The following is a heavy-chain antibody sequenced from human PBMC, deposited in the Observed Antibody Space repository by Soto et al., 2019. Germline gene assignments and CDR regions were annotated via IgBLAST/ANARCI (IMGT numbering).Heavy chain of an antibody. CDR3: ARDRWTLSRVTIINGMDE. D-gene: IGHD4-17*01. Sequence: QVQLVESGGGVVQPGGSLRLSCAASGFPFNNYFMHWVRQAPGKGLEWVASMSYDGSRQWYADSGKGQFTISRDNSKNTLYLQMNSLRAEDRAIYYCARDRWTLSRVTIINGMDEWGQGTKVAVSS. V-gene: IGHV3-30*04. CDR1: GFPFNNYF. J-gene: IGHJ6*02. CDR2: MSYDGSRQ.